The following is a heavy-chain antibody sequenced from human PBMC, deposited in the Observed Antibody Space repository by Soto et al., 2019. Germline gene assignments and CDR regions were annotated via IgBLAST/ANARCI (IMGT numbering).Heavy chain of an antibody. CDR2: IDYSGST. CDR3: AIDSDYYGSDDAFDI. D-gene: IGHD3-10*01. V-gene: IGHV4-31*03. CDR1: GGSISSGGYY. J-gene: IGHJ3*02. Sequence: QVQLQESGPGLVKPSQTLSLTCTVSGGSISSGGYYWSWIRQHPGKGLEWIGNIDYSGSTYYNPSLKSRVTISVDTSKNQFSLKLSAVTAADTAVYYCAIDSDYYGSDDAFDIWGQGTMGTVSS.